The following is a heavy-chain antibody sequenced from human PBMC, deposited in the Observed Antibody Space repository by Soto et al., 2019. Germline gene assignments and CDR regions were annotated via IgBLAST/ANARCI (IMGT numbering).Heavy chain of an antibody. J-gene: IGHJ6*03. CDR1: GYTFTGYY. Sequence: GASVKVSCKASGYTFTGYYMHWVRQAPGQGLEWMGWINPNSGGTNYAQKFQGWVTMTRDTSISTAYMELSRLRSDDTAVYYCARENRMATTNYYYYYMDVWGKGTTVTVSS. D-gene: IGHD5-12*01. V-gene: IGHV1-2*04. CDR3: ARENRMATTNYYYYYMDV. CDR2: INPNSGGT.